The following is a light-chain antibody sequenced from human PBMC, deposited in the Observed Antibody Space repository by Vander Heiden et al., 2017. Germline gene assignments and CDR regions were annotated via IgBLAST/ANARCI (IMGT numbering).Light chain of an antibody. J-gene: IGKJ4*01. V-gene: IGKV1-39*01. CDR1: QSISNE. CDR3: QQSYSTPLT. CDR2: AAS. Sequence: DIQMPPSPSSLSASVGDRVTITCRASQSISNELNWYQQKPGKAPKLLIYAASSLQSGVPSRFSGSGSGTDFTLTISSLQPEDFATYYCQQSYSTPLTFGGGTKVEIK.